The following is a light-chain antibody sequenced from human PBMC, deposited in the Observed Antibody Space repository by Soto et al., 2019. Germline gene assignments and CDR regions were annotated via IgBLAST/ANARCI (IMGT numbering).Light chain of an antibody. CDR2: DAS. V-gene: IGKV3-15*01. J-gene: IGKJ3*01. CDR1: QTVRNN. Sequence: EFVLTQSPGTLSLSPGERATLSCRASQTVRNNYLAWYQQKPGQAPRLLIYDASSRATGIPARFRGSGSGTEFTLTISSLQSEDFGVYYCQQYNKWPSFGPGTKVDIK. CDR3: QQYNKWPS.